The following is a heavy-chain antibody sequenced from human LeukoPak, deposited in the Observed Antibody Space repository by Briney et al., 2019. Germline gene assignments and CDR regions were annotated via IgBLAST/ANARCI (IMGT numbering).Heavy chain of an antibody. J-gene: IGHJ5*02. CDR3: ARVHGDYGWFDP. V-gene: IGHV1-69*02. CDR2: IIPILGIA. Sequence: SVKVSCKASGGTFSSYTISWVRQAPGQGLEWMGRIIPILGIANYAQKFQGRVTITADKSTSTAYMELSSLRSEDTAVYYCARVHGDYGWFDPWGQGTLVTVSS. CDR1: GGTFSSYT. D-gene: IGHD4-17*01.